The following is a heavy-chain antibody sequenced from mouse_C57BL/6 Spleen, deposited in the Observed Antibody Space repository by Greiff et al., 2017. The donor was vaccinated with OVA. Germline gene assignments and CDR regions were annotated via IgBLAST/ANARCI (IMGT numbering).Heavy chain of an antibody. CDR3: ARQVVVAPFDY. V-gene: IGHV5-12*01. D-gene: IGHD1-1*01. Sequence: EVKLMESGGSLVQPGGSLKLSCAASGFTFSDYYMYWVRQTPEKRLEWVAYISNGGGSTYYPDTVKGRFTISRDNAKNTLYLQMSRLKSEDTAMYYCARQVVVAPFDYWGQGTTLTVSS. CDR2: ISNGGGST. J-gene: IGHJ2*01. CDR1: GFTFSDYY.